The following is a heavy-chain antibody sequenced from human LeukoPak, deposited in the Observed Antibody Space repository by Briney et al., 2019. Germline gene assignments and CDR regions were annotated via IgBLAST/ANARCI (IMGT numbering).Heavy chain of an antibody. Sequence: PQTLSLTCTVSGVSISRSDYWSWIRQAPGKGLEWVGYIHYTGATYYNPSLKSRLTLSLDTSKNQFSLKLSSVTAADTPVYSCAREFDVPSTSDGFDIWAQGTVVTVSS. CDR1: GVSISRSDY. CDR3: AREFDVPSTSDGFDI. V-gene: IGHV4-31*03. J-gene: IGHJ3*02. D-gene: IGHD3-10*02. CDR2: IHYTGAT.